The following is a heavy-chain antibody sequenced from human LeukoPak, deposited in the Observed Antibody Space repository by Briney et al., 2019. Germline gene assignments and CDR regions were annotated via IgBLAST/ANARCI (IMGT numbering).Heavy chain of an antibody. CDR3: TTDPPLWLDPYYFDY. D-gene: IGHD6-19*01. J-gene: IGHJ4*02. V-gene: IGHV3-15*01. CDR2: LKRKTEGGPT. CDR1: IYTLRKAW. Sequence: GGSLRLSCAASIYTLRKAWTSCAPRAPGEAVEGVARLKRKTEGGPTDYAAAVKGRFTISRDDSKNTLYPQMNSLKTEDTAVYYCTTDPPLWLDPYYFDYWGQGTLVTVSS.